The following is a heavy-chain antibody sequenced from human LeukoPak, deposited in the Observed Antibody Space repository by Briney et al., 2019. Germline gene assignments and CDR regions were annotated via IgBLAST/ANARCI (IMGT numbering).Heavy chain of an antibody. CDR3: ERKSRDGYNYDSSGFFDY. Sequence: PGGSLRLSCAASGFTFSSYAMHWVRQAPGKGLEWVAVISYDGSNKYYADSVKGRFTISRDNSKNTLYLQMNCVRAEHTAVYYCERKSRDGYNYDSSGFFDYWGQGTLVTVSS. CDR2: ISYDGSNK. D-gene: IGHD5-24*01. CDR1: GFTFSSYA. J-gene: IGHJ4*02. V-gene: IGHV3-30-3*01.